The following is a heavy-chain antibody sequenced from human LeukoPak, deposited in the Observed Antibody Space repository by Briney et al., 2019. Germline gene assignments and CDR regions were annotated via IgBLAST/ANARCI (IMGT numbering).Heavy chain of an antibody. CDR3: ARGDLTTVTTGRFDY. CDR2: ISAYNGNT. J-gene: IGHJ4*02. CDR1: GYTFTSYG. D-gene: IGHD4-17*01. Sequence: GASVKVSCKASGYTFTSYGISWVRQAPGQGLEWMGWISAYNGNTNYAQKLQGRVTMTTDTSTSTAYMELRSLRSDDTAVYYCARGDLTTVTTGRFDYWGQGTLVTVSS. V-gene: IGHV1-18*01.